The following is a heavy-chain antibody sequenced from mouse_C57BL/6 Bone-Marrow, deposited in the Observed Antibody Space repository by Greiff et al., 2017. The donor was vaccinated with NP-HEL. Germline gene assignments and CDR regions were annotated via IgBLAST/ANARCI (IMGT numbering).Heavy chain of an antibody. V-gene: IGHV1-36*01. CDR2: VYPYNGGT. CDR3: GVYYYGSRGYFDV. Sequence: VQLQQSGPVLVKPGPSVKISCKASGFTFTDYYMHWVKQSHGKSLEWIGLVYPYNGGTSYNQKFKGKATLTVDTSSSTAYMELNSLTSEDSAVYYCGVYYYGSRGYFDVWGTGTTVTVSS. D-gene: IGHD1-1*01. J-gene: IGHJ1*03. CDR1: GFTFTDYY.